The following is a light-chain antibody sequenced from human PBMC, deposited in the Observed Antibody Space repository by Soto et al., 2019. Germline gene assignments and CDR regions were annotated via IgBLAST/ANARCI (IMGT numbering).Light chain of an antibody. J-gene: IGLJ2*01. V-gene: IGLV2-23*02. Sequence: QSALTQPASVSGSPGQSITISCTGTRSDVGSHNFVSWYQQHPGKAPKLVIYEVSTRPSGVSHRFSGSKSGNTASLTISGLQAEDEADYYCYSYVGAISFGGGTKLTVL. CDR1: RSDVGSHNF. CDR3: YSYVGAIS. CDR2: EVS.